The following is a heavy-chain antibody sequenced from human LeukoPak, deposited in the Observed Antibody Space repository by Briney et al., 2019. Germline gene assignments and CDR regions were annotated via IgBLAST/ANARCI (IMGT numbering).Heavy chain of an antibody. CDR1: GGTFSSYA. V-gene: IGHV1-8*02. CDR3: ARVVYDSSGYYYRHDAFDI. CDR2: MNPNSDNT. J-gene: IGHJ3*02. Sequence: ASVKVSCKASGGTFSSYAINWVRQATGQGPEWMGWMNPNSDNTGYAQKFQGRVTMTRNTSISTAYMELSSLRSEDTAVYYCARVVYDSSGYYYRHDAFDIWGQGTMVTVSS. D-gene: IGHD3-22*01.